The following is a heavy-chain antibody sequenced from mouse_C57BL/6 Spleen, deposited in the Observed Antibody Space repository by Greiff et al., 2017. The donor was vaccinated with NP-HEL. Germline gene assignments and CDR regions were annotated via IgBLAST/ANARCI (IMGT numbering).Heavy chain of an antibody. D-gene: IGHD2-2*01. CDR1: GYAFSSYW. CDR3: ARRGYGSVSDYFDY. J-gene: IGHJ2*01. Sequence: QVQLQQSGAELVKPGASVKISCKASGYAFSSYWMNWVKQRPGKGLEWIGQIYPGDGDTNYNGKFKGKATLTADKSSSTAYMQLSSLTSEDSAVYFCARRGYGSVSDYFDYWGQGTTLTVSS. V-gene: IGHV1-80*01. CDR2: IYPGDGDT.